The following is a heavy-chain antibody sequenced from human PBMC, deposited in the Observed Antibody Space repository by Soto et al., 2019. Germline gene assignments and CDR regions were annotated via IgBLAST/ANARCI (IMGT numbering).Heavy chain of an antibody. J-gene: IGHJ4*02. Sequence: QVQLVQSGAEVKKPESSVKVSCKAPGGTFSTYAISWVRQAPGQGLEWMGGIIPMFGTANYAQRFQDRVTITADAATNTVYMELSSLRSEDTAVYFCASGIPLWLRRIKDDYSGWGQGTLVTVSS. CDR1: GGTFSTYA. V-gene: IGHV1-69*12. CDR2: IIPMFGTA. CDR3: ASGIPLWLRRIKDDYSG. D-gene: IGHD5-12*01.